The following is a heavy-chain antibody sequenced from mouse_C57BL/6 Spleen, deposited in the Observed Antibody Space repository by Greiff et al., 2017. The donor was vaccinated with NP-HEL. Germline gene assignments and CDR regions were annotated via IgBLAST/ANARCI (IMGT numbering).Heavy chain of an antibody. CDR1: GYSITSGYY. D-gene: IGHD1-1*01. CDR3: ARGITTVVVHRYFDV. V-gene: IGHV3-6*01. J-gene: IGHJ1*03. Sequence: EVQLVESGPGLVKPSQSLSLTCSVTGYSITSGYYWNWIRQFPGNKLEWMGYISYDGSTNYNPSLKNRISITRDTSKNQFFLKLNSVTTEDTATYYCARGITTVVVHRYFDVWGTGTTVTVSS. CDR2: ISYDGST.